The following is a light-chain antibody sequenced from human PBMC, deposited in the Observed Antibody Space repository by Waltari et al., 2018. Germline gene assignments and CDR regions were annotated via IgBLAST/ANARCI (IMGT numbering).Light chain of an antibody. CDR2: DVS. Sequence: QSALTQPASVSGSPGQSITISCTGTSSDVGGYNYVSWYQQHPDKAPKLMIYDVSKRPSGYYNRFSGAKSGNTASLTISGLEAEDDTDYYCSSYTTSSTLVFGGGTKLTVL. J-gene: IGLJ2*01. V-gene: IGLV2-14*01. CDR1: SSDVGGYNY. CDR3: SSYTTSSTLV.